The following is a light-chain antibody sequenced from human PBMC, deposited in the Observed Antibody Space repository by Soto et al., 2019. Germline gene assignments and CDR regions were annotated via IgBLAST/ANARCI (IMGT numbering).Light chain of an antibody. Sequence: DIVMTQSPLSLPVTPGEPASISCRSSHSLLQTNGNTYLDWYLQKPGQSPELLISLATNRASGVPDRFSGSGSGTDFTLKISRVEAEDVGVYYCMQAKQTPFTFGGGTKVDIK. CDR3: MQAKQTPFT. V-gene: IGKV2-28*01. CDR2: LAT. J-gene: IGKJ4*01. CDR1: HSLLQTNGNTY.